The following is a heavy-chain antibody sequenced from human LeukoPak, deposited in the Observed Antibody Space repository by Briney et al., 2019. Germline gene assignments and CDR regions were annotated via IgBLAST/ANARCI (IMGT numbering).Heavy chain of an antibody. V-gene: IGHV3-23*01. CDR2: ITGGSDST. D-gene: IGHD2-21*02. CDR1: GFTFSSYT. Sequence: GGSLRVSCTASGFTFSSYTMAWVRQAPGKGLEWVAAITGGSDSTYYADSMRGRFTISRDNSKNTLFLQMNNLRAEDTAVYYCAKRGSGDSFPYYFDSWGPGTLVTVSS. J-gene: IGHJ4*02. CDR3: AKRGSGDSFPYYFDS.